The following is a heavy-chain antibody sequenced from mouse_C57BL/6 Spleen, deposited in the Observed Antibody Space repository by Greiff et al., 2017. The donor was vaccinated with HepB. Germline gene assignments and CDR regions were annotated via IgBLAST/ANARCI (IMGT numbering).Heavy chain of an antibody. CDR3: ASACYSNDPAWFAY. CDR2: IYPGDGDT. CDR1: GYAFSSSW. D-gene: IGHD2-12*01. Sequence: QVQLKQSGPELVKPGASVKISCKASGYAFSSSWMNWVKQRPGKGLEWIGRIYPGDGDTNYNGKFKGKATLTADKSSSTAYMQLSSLTSKDAAVSFYASACYSNDPAWFAYWGQGTLVTVS. V-gene: IGHV1-82*01. J-gene: IGHJ3*01.